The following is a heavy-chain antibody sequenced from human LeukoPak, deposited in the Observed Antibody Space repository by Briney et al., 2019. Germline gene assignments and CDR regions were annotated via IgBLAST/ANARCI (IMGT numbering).Heavy chain of an antibody. J-gene: IGHJ4*02. V-gene: IGHV5-51*01. D-gene: IGHD5-18*01. Sequence: PGESLKISCKGSGYSFTSYWIGWVRQMPGKGLGWMGIIDPGDSETRYSPSFQGQVTISADKSITTAYLQWSSLKASDTAMYYCVRSRGYSYGYSYYFDYWGQGTLVTVSS. CDR1: GYSFTSYW. CDR3: VRSRGYSYGYSYYFDY. CDR2: IDPGDSET.